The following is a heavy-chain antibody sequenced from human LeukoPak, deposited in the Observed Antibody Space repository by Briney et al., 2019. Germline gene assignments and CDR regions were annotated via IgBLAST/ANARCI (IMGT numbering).Heavy chain of an antibody. D-gene: IGHD5-12*01. CDR2: IIPIFGTA. CDR1: GGTFSSYA. V-gene: IGHV1-69*06. J-gene: IGHJ6*03. Sequence: SVKVSCKASGGTFSSYAISWVRQAPGQGLEWMGGIIPIFGTANYAQKFQGRATITADKSTSTAYMELSSLRSEDTAVYYCARVSRVATIYYYYYMDVWGKGTTVTISS. CDR3: ARVSRVATIYYYYYMDV.